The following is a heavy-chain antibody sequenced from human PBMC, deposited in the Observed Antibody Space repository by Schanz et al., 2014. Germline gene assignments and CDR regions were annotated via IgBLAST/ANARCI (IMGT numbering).Heavy chain of an antibody. D-gene: IGHD3-10*01. CDR3: ARAPPLVRGIAGWFGP. Sequence: EVHLVESGGGLVQPGGSLRLSCAASGFNFITFAMSWVRQAPGKGPEWVSAIGGDASRTYYADSVKGRFTISRDNSKTPLYPQMTSLRADDTAVYYCARAPPLVRGIAGWFGPWGQGSLVTVSS. V-gene: IGHV3-23*04. CDR2: IGGDASRT. J-gene: IGHJ5*02. CDR1: GFNFITFA.